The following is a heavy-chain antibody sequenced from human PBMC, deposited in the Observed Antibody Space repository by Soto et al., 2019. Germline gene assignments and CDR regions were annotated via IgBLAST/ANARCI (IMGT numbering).Heavy chain of an antibody. CDR3: ARVSTTGIDY. CDR2: IYYSGST. V-gene: IGHV4-30-4*01. Sequence: PSETLSLTCTVSGGSIISGDYYWIWIRQPPGKGLEWIGYIYYSGSTYYNPSLKSRVTISVDTSKNQFSLKLSSVTAADTAVYYCARVSTTGIDYWGQGTLVTVS. J-gene: IGHJ4*02. D-gene: IGHD4-17*01. CDR1: GGSIISGDYY.